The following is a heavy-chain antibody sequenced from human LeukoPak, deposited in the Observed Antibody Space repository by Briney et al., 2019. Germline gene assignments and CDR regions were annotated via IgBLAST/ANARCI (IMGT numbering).Heavy chain of an antibody. CDR3: TTDLYYYDSSGLTYYFDY. D-gene: IGHD3-22*01. V-gene: IGHV3-23*01. J-gene: IGHJ4*02. CDR2: ISVGGGST. CDR1: GFTFSDYA. Sequence: GGSLRLSCAASGFTFSDYAMSWVRQAPGKGLEWVSGISVGGGSTYYVDSVKGRFTISRDNSKNTLYLQMNSLKTEDTAVYYCTTDLYYYDSSGLTYYFDYWGQGTLVTVSS.